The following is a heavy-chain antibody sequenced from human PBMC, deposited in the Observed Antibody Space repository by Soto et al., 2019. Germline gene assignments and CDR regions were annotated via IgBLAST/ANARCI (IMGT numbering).Heavy chain of an antibody. J-gene: IGHJ4*02. CDR2: ISHTGIT. V-gene: IGHV4-59*01. CDR3: ARKEYYFDY. Sequence: PSETLSLTCTVSGGSISGYFWTWIRQPPGKGLEWIGYISHTGITNYNSSLKSRVNMSVDTSKNQFSLRVSSLTAAETAVYYCARKEYYFDYWGQXILVTVSS. D-gene: IGHD3-10*01. CDR1: GGSISGYF.